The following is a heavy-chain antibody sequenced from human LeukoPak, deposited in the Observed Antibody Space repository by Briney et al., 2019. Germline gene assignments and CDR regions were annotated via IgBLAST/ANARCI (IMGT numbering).Heavy chain of an antibody. D-gene: IGHD5-18*01. CDR1: GGSISSSDYH. V-gene: IGHV4-39*01. CDR2: IYYNGNT. Sequence: SETLSLTCTVSGGSISSSDYHWGWIRQPPGKGLEWIGRIYYNGNTDYNPSLKSRVTISVDTSKNQFSLKVSSVTDADTAVHYCARLSGNSYGTMYFDYWGQGTLVTVSS. CDR3: ARLSGNSYGTMYFDY. J-gene: IGHJ4*02.